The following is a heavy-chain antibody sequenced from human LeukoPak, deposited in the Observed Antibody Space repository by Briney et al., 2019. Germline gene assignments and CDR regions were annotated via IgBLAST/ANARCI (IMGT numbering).Heavy chain of an antibody. Sequence: GGSLRLSCAASGFTFSSYAMSWVRQAPGKGLEWVSGISGTGGNTYYADSVKGRFTIFRDNSKNTLYLQMNTLRAEDTAIYYCAKSRGSSTSAYAMDVWGQGTTVTVSS. D-gene: IGHD2-2*01. V-gene: IGHV3-23*01. J-gene: IGHJ6*02. CDR1: GFTFSSYA. CDR2: ISGTGGNT. CDR3: AKSRGSSTSAYAMDV.